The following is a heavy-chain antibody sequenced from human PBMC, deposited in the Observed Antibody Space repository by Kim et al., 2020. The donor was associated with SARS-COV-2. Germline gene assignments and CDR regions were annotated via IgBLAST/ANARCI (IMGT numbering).Heavy chain of an antibody. Sequence: GGSLRLSCAASGFSFSNYAMSWVRQAPGRGLEWVSTIIVSGSKTNYADSVKGRFTISRDNSKNTLYLQMSSLRAEDTAIYYCAKTVRALSYSRDVWGQGT. CDR3: AKTVRALSYSRDV. D-gene: IGHD3-10*01. CDR1: GFSFSNYA. J-gene: IGHJ6*02. CDR2: IIVSGSKT. V-gene: IGHV3-23*01.